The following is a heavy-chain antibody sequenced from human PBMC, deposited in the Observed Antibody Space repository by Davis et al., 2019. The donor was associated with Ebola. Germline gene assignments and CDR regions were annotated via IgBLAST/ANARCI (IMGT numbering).Heavy chain of an antibody. J-gene: IGHJ6*02. D-gene: IGHD4-17*01. V-gene: IGHV5-51*01. CDR1: GYSFTSYW. Sequence: GESLKISCKGSGYSFTSYWIGWVRQMPGKGLEWMGIIYPGDSDTRYSPSFQGQVTISADKSISTAYLQWSSLKASDTAMYYCARIRDTVGDYLGGYYYYYGMDVWGQGTTVTVSS. CDR2: IYPGDSDT. CDR3: ARIRDTVGDYLGGYYYYYGMDV.